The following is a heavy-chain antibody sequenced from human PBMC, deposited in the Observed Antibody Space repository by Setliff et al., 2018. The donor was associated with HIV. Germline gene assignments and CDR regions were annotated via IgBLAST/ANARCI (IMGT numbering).Heavy chain of an antibody. CDR1: GGPISTNDYY. J-gene: IGHJ5*02. D-gene: IGHD3-3*01. V-gene: IGHV4-39*01. CDR2: VHYGGSI. Sequence: KTSETLSLTCTVSGGPISTNDYYWGFIRQSPGKGLEWIASVHYGGSIFYNPSLKSRVTLPVGTSKRQFFLNLSSATTADTAMYYCVRPSFGIGGGSMFDPWGQGIVVTVSS. CDR3: VRPSFGIGGGSMFDP.